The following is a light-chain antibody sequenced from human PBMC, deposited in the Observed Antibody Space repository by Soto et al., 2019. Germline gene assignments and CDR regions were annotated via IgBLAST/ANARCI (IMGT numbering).Light chain of an antibody. V-gene: IGLV4-60*02. Sequence: QLVLTQSSSASASLGSSVKLTCTLSSGHSSYIIAWHQQQPGKAPRYLMKVEGSGSYNKGSGVPDRYSGSSSGADRYLTISNLQFEDEADYYCETWDSNTVVFGGGTKLTVL. CDR2: VEGSGSY. J-gene: IGLJ2*01. CDR1: SGHSSYI. CDR3: ETWDSNTVV.